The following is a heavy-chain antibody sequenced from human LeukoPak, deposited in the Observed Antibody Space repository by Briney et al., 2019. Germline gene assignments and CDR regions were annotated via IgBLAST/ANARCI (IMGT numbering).Heavy chain of an antibody. CDR1: GYTFTSYG. CDR2: ISAYNGNT. Sequence: ASVKVSXKASGYTFTSYGISWVRQAPGQGLEWMGWISAYNGNTNYAQKLQGRVTMTTDTSTSTAYMELRSLRSDDTAVYYCAYDSRLHTDAFDIWGQGTMVTVSS. J-gene: IGHJ3*02. D-gene: IGHD3-22*01. CDR3: AYDSRLHTDAFDI. V-gene: IGHV1-18*01.